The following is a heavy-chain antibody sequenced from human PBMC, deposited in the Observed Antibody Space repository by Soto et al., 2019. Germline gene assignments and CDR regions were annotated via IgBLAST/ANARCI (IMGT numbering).Heavy chain of an antibody. Sequence: SISPIRFYWGGLRQPPGKGLQWIASISYSDGSFYNSSLKSRLTISVDTSKNQFSLSLRSVTAADTAVYYCASHRTFWPFDSWGQGTVVT. D-gene: IGHD2-8*01. V-gene: IGHV4-39*01. CDR2: ISYSDGS. CDR3: ASHRTFWPFDS. CDR1: SISPIRFY. J-gene: IGHJ4*02.